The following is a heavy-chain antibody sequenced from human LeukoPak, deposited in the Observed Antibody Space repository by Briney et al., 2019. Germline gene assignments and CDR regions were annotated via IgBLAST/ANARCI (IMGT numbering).Heavy chain of an antibody. CDR1: GFTFSSSA. CDR3: ARDAHRDTYYYDSSVRSARAFDI. J-gene: IGHJ3*02. Sequence: PGGSLRLSCAASGFTFSSSAMNWVRQAPGKGLEWVSSINNVGSHVYYADSVKGRFTISRDNAKNSLYLQMNSLRAEDTAVYYCARDAHRDTYYYDSSVRSARAFDIWGQGTMVTVSS. D-gene: IGHD3-22*01. CDR2: INNVGSHV. V-gene: IGHV3-21*01.